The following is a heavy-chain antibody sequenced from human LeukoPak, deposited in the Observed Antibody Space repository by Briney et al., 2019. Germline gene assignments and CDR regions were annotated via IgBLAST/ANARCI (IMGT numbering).Heavy chain of an antibody. V-gene: IGHV3-7*03. Sequence: GGSLRLSCAASGFTLSNHWMTWVRQVPGRGPEWVANVNRDGSETYYLDSVKGRFIISRDNAKNSVYLQMDSLRVEETAVYSCVRGHLWLENWGQGTLVTVSS. D-gene: IGHD3-3*02. J-gene: IGHJ4*02. CDR2: VNRDGSET. CDR3: VRGHLWLEN. CDR1: GFTLSNHW.